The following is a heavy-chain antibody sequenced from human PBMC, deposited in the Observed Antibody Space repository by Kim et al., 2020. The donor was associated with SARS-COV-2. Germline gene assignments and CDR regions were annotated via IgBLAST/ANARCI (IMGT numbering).Heavy chain of an antibody. CDR2: ISYDGSNK. J-gene: IGHJ4*02. V-gene: IGHV3-33*05. CDR1: GFTFSSYG. Sequence: GGSLRLSCAASGFTFSSYGMHWVRQAPGKGLEWVAVISYDGSNKYYADSVKGRFTISRDNSKNTLYLQRNSLRAEDTAVYYCARDLGGEDPIAAAGTIGLDYWGQGTLVTVSS. D-gene: IGHD6-13*01. CDR3: ARDLGGEDPIAAAGTIGLDY.